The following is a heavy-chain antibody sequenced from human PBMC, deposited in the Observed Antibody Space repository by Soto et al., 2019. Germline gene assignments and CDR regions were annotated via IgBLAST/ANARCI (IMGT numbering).Heavy chain of an antibody. CDR3: AKGGRLVRWNKFDY. CDR2: ISAYNGNT. Sequence: GASVKVSCKASGYTFNSYGISWVRPAPGQGLEWMGWISAYNGNTNYAQKLQGRVTMTTDTSTSTAYMELRSLRAEDTAVYYCAKGGRLVRWNKFDYWGQGTLVTVSS. V-gene: IGHV1-18*01. CDR1: GYTFNSYG. J-gene: IGHJ4*02. D-gene: IGHD6-19*01.